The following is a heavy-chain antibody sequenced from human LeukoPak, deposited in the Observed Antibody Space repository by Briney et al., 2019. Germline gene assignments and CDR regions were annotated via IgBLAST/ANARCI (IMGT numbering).Heavy chain of an antibody. CDR2: IYYSGST. J-gene: IGHJ4*02. Sequence: SETLSLTCTVSGGSISSSSYYWGWIRQPPGEGLEWIGNIYYSGSTYYNPSLKSRVTISVDTSKNQFSLKLSSVTAADTAVYYCARQGGTTSRLDYWGQGTLVTVSS. V-gene: IGHV4-39*01. CDR1: GGSISSSSYY. CDR3: ARQGGTTSRLDY. D-gene: IGHD4-11*01.